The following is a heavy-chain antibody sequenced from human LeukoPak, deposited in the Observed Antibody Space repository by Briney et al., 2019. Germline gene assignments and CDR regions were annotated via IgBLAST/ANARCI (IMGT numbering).Heavy chain of an antibody. D-gene: IGHD2-8*01. CDR2: IYYSGST. CDR1: GGLISISTYY. Sequence: SETLSLTCTVSGGLISISTYYWGWIRQPPGKGLEWIGSIYYSGSTNYNPSLKSRVTISVDTSKNQFSLKLSSVTAADTAVYYCAGGPSYANWFDPWGQGTLVTVSS. CDR3: AGGPSYANWFDP. J-gene: IGHJ5*02. V-gene: IGHV4-39*07.